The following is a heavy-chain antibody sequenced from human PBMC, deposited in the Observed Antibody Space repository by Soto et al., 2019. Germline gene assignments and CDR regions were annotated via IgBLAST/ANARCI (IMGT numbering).Heavy chain of an antibody. V-gene: IGHV1-58*01. J-gene: IGHJ4*02. CDR3: AADRPLSYGDYDFDY. Sequence: ASVKVSCKASGLTFTSSAVQWVRQALGQRLEWIGGIVVGSGNTNYAQKFQEGVTITRDMSTSTAYMELSSLRSEDTAVYYCAADRPLSYGDYDFDYWGQGTLVTVSS. CDR1: GLTFTSSA. CDR2: IVVGSGNT. D-gene: IGHD4-17*01.